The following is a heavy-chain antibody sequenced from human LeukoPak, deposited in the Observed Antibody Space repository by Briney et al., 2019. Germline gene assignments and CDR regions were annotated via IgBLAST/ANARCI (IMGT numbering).Heavy chain of an antibody. Sequence: ASQTLSLTCTVSGGSISSGDYYWSWIRQRPGKGLEWIGYIYYSGSTYYNPSLKSRVTISVDTSKNQFSLKLSSVTAADTAVYYCAREASTVTTTNWFDPWGQGTLVTVSS. D-gene: IGHD4-17*01. V-gene: IGHV4-30-4*01. CDR3: AREASTVTTTNWFDP. J-gene: IGHJ5*02. CDR2: IYYSGST. CDR1: GGSISSGDYY.